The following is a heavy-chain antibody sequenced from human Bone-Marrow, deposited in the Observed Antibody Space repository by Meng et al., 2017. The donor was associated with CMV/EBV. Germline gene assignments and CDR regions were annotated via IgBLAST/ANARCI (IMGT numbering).Heavy chain of an antibody. J-gene: IGHJ6*02. V-gene: IGHV3-53*01. Sequence: GGSLRLSCAASGFTVSRNYMGWVRQAPGKGLEWVSVIYGSGTTNYPDFVKGRFTISRDNAKNSLYLQMNSLRAEDTALYYCARGLRAAAKHYYYGMDVWGQGTTVTVSS. CDR1: GFTVSRNY. CDR3: ARGLRAAAKHYYYGMDV. D-gene: IGHD6-13*01. CDR2: IYGSGTT.